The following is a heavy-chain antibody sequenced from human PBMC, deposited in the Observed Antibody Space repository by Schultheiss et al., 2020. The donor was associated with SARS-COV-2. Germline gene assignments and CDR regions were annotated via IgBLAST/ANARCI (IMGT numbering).Heavy chain of an antibody. D-gene: IGHD3-9*01. V-gene: IGHV3-73*01. CDR2: IRSKANSYAT. CDR3: TMGSDWDYYYYMDV. CDR1: GFTFSSYS. J-gene: IGHJ6*03. Sequence: GESLKISCAASGFTFSSYSMNWVRQAPGKGLEWVGRIRSKANSYATAYAASVKGRFTISRDDSKNTAYLQMNSLKTEDTAVYYCTMGSDWDYYYYMDVWGKGTTVTVSS.